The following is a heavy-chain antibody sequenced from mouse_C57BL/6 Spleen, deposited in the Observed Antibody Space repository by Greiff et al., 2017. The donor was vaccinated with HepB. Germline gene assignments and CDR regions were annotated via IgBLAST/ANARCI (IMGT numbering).Heavy chain of an antibody. CDR1: GYTFTDYY. Sequence: EVQLQQSGPELVKPGASVKISCKASGYTFTDYYMNWVKQSHGKSLEWIGDINPNNGGTSYNQKLKGKATLTVDKSSSTAYMELRSLTSEDSAVYYCARSLLWSFFDYWGQGTTLTVSS. D-gene: IGHD2-1*01. J-gene: IGHJ2*01. V-gene: IGHV1-26*01. CDR2: INPNNGGT. CDR3: ARSLLWSFFDY.